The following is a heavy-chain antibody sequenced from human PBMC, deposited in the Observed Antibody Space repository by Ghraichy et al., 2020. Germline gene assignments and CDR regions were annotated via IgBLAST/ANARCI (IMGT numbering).Heavy chain of an antibody. CDR1: GGSISSSGYY. J-gene: IGHJ5*02. D-gene: IGHD3-10*01. V-gene: IGHV4-39*01. Sequence: SETLSLTCTVSGGSISSSGYYWGWIRQPPGKGLEWIGSIYYSGSTYYNPSLKSRVTISVDTSKNQFSLKLSSVTAADTAVYYCARPFGRTNWFDPWGQGTLVTVSS. CDR2: IYYSGST. CDR3: ARPFGRTNWFDP.